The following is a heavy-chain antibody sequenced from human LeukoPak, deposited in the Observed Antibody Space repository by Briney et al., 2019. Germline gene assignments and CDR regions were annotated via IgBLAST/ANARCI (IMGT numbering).Heavy chain of an antibody. V-gene: IGHV1-8*01. CDR3: ARGGARSFAP. Sequence: ASVKVSCRTFGYTFTAYEIHWVRQATGQGLEWMGWMNPNSGNTGYEQKFQGRVTMTRDTSMTTAYMELSSLRFEDTATYYCARGGARSFAPWGQGTLVTVSS. CDR1: GYTFTAYE. J-gene: IGHJ5*02. CDR2: MNPNSGNT. D-gene: IGHD1-26*01.